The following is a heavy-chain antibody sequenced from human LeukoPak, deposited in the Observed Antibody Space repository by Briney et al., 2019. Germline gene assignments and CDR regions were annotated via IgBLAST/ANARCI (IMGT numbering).Heavy chain of an antibody. CDR2: VSYDGSNK. D-gene: IGHD1-26*01. V-gene: IGHV3-30*18. CDR1: GFTFTSHG. CDR3: AKDLGRYRNNYFDY. Sequence: QPGGSLRLSCAASGFTFTSHGMHWVRQAPGKGLEWVAVVSYDGSNKNYADSVKGRFTISRDDSKNTLYLQMNSLRAEDTAVYYCAKDLGRYRNNYFDYWGQGTLVTVSS. J-gene: IGHJ4*02.